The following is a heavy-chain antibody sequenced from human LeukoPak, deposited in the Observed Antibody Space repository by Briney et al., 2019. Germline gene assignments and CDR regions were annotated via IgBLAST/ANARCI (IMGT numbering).Heavy chain of an antibody. J-gene: IGHJ4*02. V-gene: IGHV3-66*01. CDR3: ARDCSASSSDYYPLGY. Sequence: VGSLRLSCAASGFTVSSKYMSWVRQAPGKGLEWLSVIYNSGGTYYADSVKGRFTISRDNSKNTLYLQMNSLRVEDTAVYFCARDCSASSSDYYPLGYWGQGTLVTVSS. CDR1: GFTVSSKY. D-gene: IGHD3-22*01. CDR2: IYNSGGT.